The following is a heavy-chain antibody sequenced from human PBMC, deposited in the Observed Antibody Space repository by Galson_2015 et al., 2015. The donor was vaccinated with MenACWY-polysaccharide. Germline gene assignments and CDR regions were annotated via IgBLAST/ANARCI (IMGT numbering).Heavy chain of an antibody. Sequence: SLRISCAASGFIFSSCWMSWVRQAPGKGLEWVADIKQDGSEKYYVDSVKGRFTISRDNAKNSLYLQMNTLRVEDTGVYFCAREPNVAVVTRFDYWGQGTLVTVSS. CDR3: AREPNVAVVTRFDY. D-gene: IGHD5-18*01. CDR2: IKQDGSEK. J-gene: IGHJ4*02. CDR1: GFIFSSCW. V-gene: IGHV3-7*01.